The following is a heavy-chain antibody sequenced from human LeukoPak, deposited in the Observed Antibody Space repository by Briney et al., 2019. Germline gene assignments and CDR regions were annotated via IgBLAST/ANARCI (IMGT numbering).Heavy chain of an antibody. CDR2: ISVHNGNT. J-gene: IGHJ3*02. V-gene: IGHV1-18*01. D-gene: IGHD2-15*01. CDR3: ARGYDLFAANDAFDI. CDR1: GYTFTSYG. Sequence: ASVKVSCKASGYTFTSYGISWVRQAPGQGLEWMGWISVHNGNTNYAQKVQDRVTMTTDTSTSTAYMELSSLRSEDTAVYYCARGYDLFAANDAFDIWGQGTMVTVSS.